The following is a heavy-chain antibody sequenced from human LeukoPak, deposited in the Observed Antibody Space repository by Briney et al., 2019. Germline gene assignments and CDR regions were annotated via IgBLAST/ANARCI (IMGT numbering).Heavy chain of an antibody. CDR3: ARARLSGTYYKFRNYYYYYMDV. J-gene: IGHJ6*03. D-gene: IGHD3-10*01. CDR1: GGSISSYY. V-gene: IGHV4-59*01. CDR2: IYYSGST. Sequence: SETLSLTCTVSGGSISSYYWSWIRQPPGKGLEWIGYIYYSGSTNYNPSLKSRVTISVDTSKNQFSLKLSSVTAADTAVYFCARARLSGTYYKFRNYYYYYMDVWGKGTTVTISS.